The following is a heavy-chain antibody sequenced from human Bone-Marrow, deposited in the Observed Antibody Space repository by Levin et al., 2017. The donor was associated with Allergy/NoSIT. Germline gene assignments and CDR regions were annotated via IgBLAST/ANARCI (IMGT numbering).Heavy chain of an antibody. CDR3: ARDPFDY. V-gene: IGHV3-7*04. Sequence: AGGSLRLSCAASGFIFTNFWMSWVRQAPGKGLECVATIKPDGSDKFYAGSVKGRFTISRDNARNSLSLQMDSLRAEDTAVYYCARDPFDYWGQGTLVTVSS. J-gene: IGHJ4*02. CDR2: IKPDGSDK. CDR1: GFIFTNFW.